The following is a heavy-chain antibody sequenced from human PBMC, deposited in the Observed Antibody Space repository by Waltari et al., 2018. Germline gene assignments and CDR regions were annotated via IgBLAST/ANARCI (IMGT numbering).Heavy chain of an antibody. V-gene: IGHV3-30*18. CDR3: AKLGFYFYDSSGYSLFDY. D-gene: IGHD3-22*01. J-gene: IGHJ4*02. CDR1: GFTLSSFG. CDR2: MSDDGNEK. Sequence: QVQLVESGGGVVQPGGSLRLSCAASGFTLSSFGMHWVRQAPGKGLEWGEVMSDDGNEKYYADSVKGRFTISRDKARNTLYLQMNSLRPEDTAVYSGAKLGFYFYDSSGYSLFDYWGQGTLVTVSS.